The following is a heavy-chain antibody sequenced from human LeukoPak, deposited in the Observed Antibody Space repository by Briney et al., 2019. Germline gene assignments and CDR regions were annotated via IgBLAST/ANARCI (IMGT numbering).Heavy chain of an antibody. V-gene: IGHV4-4*07. Sequence: PSETLSLTCTVSGGSMTNYYWRWIRQPAGKGLEWIGRMYFSGRTHYNPSLKSRVTMSVDTSKNQFSLKVSSVTAADTAVYYCARVGSDGSYFDYWGQGTLVTVSS. CDR1: GGSMTNYY. J-gene: IGHJ4*02. CDR3: ARVGSDGSYFDY. D-gene: IGHD1-26*01. CDR2: MYFSGRT.